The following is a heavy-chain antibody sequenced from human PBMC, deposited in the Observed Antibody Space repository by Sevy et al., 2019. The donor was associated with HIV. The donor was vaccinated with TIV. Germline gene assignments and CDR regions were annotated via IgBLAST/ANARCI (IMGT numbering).Heavy chain of an antibody. J-gene: IGHJ4*02. CDR1: GFSFSDHR. D-gene: IGHD3-16*01. CDR2: ISYAGRNTK. Sequence: GGSLRLSCVGSGFSFSDHRMHWVRQAPGKGLEWMAVISYAGRNTKYKADSVKGRITIFRDNSKNAQYLQLNSLRAEDTAIYYCARGRGEILSSSFDYWGQGTLVTVSS. CDR3: ARGRGEILSSSFDY. V-gene: IGHV3-30*03.